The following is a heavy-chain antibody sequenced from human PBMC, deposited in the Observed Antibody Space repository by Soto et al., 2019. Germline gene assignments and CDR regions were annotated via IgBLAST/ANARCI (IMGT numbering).Heavy chain of an antibody. Sequence: EVQLAESGGGLVKPGGSLSFSCVVSGFPFSGFSMNWVRQAPGKGREWVSSISSGSSYIYYADSVKGRFTISRDNAKNSLYLQMNSLRAEDTAVYYCAREIGVGATNGMDGWGQGTTVTVSS. J-gene: IGHJ6*02. CDR1: GFPFSGFS. CDR3: AREIGVGATNGMDG. V-gene: IGHV3-21*01. D-gene: IGHD1-26*01. CDR2: ISSGSSYI.